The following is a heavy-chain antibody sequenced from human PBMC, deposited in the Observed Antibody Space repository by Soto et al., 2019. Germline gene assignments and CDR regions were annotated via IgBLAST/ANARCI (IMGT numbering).Heavy chain of an antibody. CDR2: NSSSSSYI. V-gene: IGHV3-21*01. CDR3: ARDTGVRGALDL. J-gene: IGHJ3*01. CDR1: GFTFSSYS. Sequence: EVQLVESGGGLVKPGGSLRLSCAASGFTFSSYSMNWVRQAPGKGLEWVSSNSSSSSYIYYADSVKGRFTISRDNAKNSLYLQMNSLREEDTAVYYYARDTGVRGALDLWCQGKMVTVSS. D-gene: IGHD3-10*01.